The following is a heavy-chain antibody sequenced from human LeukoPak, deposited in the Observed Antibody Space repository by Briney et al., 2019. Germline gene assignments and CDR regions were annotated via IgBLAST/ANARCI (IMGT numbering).Heavy chain of an antibody. CDR3: ARVGFGNTPHPIDY. J-gene: IGHJ4*02. V-gene: IGHV4-59*01. CDR2: IYYTGST. CDR1: GFTFSNAW. Sequence: GSLRLSCAGSGFTFSNAWMNWVRQAPGKGLEWIGYIYYTGSTNYNPSLKSRVTISVDTSKNQFSLELSSVTAADTAVYYCARVGFGNTPHPIDYWGQGTQVTVSS. D-gene: IGHD4-23*01.